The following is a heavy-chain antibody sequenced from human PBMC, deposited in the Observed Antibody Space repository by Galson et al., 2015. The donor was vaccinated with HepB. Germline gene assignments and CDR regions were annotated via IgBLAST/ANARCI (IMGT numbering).Heavy chain of an antibody. J-gene: IGHJ6*02. Sequence: SVKVSCKASGGTFSSYAISWVRQAPGQGLEWMGGIIPIFGTANYAQKFQGRVTITADESTSTAYMELSSLRSEGTAGYLCARDVRNLFYYNSSGYYSTTFYFYGMGLWGQGTTVTVSS. CDR2: IIPIFGTA. CDR1: GGTFSSYA. CDR3: ARDVRNLFYYNSSGYYSTTFYFYGMGL. D-gene: IGHD3-22*01. V-gene: IGHV1-69*13.